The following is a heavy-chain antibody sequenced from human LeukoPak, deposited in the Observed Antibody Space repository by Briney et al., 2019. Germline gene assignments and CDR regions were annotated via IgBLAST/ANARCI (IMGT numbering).Heavy chain of an antibody. Sequence: SFTXXWIGWGRRMAGKGREGRGIIYPGECGTRYSPSFQRQVTISADKSISTAYLQWSSLKASDTATYYCARLTRSSSWYLGWFDPWGQGTLVTVSS. CDR2: IYPGECGT. V-gene: IGHV5-51*01. D-gene: IGHD6-13*01. CDR3: ARLTRSSSWYLGWFDP. CDR1: SFTXXW. J-gene: IGHJ5*02.